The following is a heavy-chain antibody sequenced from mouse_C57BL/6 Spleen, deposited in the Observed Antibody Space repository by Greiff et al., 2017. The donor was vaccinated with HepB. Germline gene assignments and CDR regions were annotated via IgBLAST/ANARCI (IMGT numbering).Heavy chain of an antibody. CDR3: ARQSTVVATRFAY. CDR2: ISSGGSYT. D-gene: IGHD1-1*01. V-gene: IGHV5-6*01. J-gene: IGHJ3*01. CDR1: GFTFSSYG. Sequence: EVQLVESGGDLVKPGGSLKLSCAASGFTFSSYGMSWVRQTPDKRLEWVATISSGGSYTYYPDSVKGRFTISRDNAKNTLYLQMSSLKSEDTAMYYCARQSTVVATRFAYWGQGTLVTVSA.